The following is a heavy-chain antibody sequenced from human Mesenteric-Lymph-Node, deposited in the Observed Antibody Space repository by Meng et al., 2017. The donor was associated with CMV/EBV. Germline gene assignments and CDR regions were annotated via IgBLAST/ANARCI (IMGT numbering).Heavy chain of an antibody. D-gene: IGHD2-2*01. J-gene: IGHJ4*02. CDR2: ISSSSTI. Sequence: GGSLRLSCAASGFTFSDYYMNWVRQAPGKGLEWVSSISSSSTIYYADSVKGRFTISRDNAKNSLYLQMNSLRAEDTAVYYCARGPPDIVVVPAAMPPLASTDYWGQGTLVTVSS. CDR3: ARGPPDIVVVPAAMPPLASTDY. CDR1: GFTFSDYY. V-gene: IGHV3-69-1*02.